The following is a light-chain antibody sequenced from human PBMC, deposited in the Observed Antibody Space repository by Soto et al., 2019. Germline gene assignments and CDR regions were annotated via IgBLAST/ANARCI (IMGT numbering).Light chain of an antibody. V-gene: IGKV1-6*01. Sequence: IQMTQSPSSLSASVGDRVTITCRASQGIRNDFGWYQQKPGKAPKLLIFAASNLQSGVPSRFSGSRSDTDFTLTISSLQPEDFATYYCLHNYNYPLTFGGGTRVEIK. CDR1: QGIRND. CDR3: LHNYNYPLT. J-gene: IGKJ4*01. CDR2: AAS.